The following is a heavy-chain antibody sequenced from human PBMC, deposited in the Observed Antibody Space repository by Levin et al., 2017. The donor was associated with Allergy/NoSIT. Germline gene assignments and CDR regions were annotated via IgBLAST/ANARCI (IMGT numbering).Heavy chain of an antibody. J-gene: IGHJ6*02. CDR1: GFTFSSYW. D-gene: IGHD2-21*01. CDR2: INKDGSGT. V-gene: IGHV3-74*01. Sequence: GESLKISCAASGFTFSSYWMHWVRQAPGKALMWVSRINKDGSGTSCADSVKGRFTISRDNAKNTLHLQMNSLRPDDTAVYYCARSDSYAMDVWAQGTTVTVSS. CDR3: ARSDSYAMDV.